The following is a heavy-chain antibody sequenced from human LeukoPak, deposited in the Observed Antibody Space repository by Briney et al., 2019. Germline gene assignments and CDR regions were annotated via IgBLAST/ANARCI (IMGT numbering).Heavy chain of an antibody. CDR3: ARSTPRKLDY. V-gene: IGHV4-34*01. J-gene: IGHJ4*02. CDR1: GGSFSGYY. Sequence: SETLSLTCAVYGGSFSGYYWSWIRQPPEKGLEWIGEINHSGSTNYNPSLKSRVTISVDKSKNQFSLKLSSVTAADTAVYYCARSTPRKLDYWGQGTLVTVSS. CDR2: INHSGST.